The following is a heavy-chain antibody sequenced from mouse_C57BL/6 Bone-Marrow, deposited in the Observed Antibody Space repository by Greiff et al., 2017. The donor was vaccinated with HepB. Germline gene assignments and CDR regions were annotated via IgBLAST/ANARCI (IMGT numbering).Heavy chain of an antibody. CDR1: GYTFTSYG. D-gene: IGHD2-4*01. Sequence: VKLMESGAELARPGASVKLSCKASGYTFTSYGISWVKQRTGQGLEWIGEIYPRSGNTYYNEKFKGKATLTADKSSSTAYMELRSLTSEDSAVYFCARRGLRDGFGYWGQGTTLTVSS. CDR2: IYPRSGNT. CDR3: ARRGLRDGFGY. J-gene: IGHJ2*01. V-gene: IGHV1-81*01.